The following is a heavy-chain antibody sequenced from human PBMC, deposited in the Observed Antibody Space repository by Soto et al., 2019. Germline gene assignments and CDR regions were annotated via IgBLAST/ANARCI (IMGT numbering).Heavy chain of an antibody. V-gene: IGHV3-53*01. CDR3: ARDPADTTPVWSVQGYNWLDP. Sequence: PGGSLRLSCAASGFTVSSNYMSWVRQAPGKGLEWVSVIYSGGSTYYADPVKGRFSISRDNSKNTLYLQMSSLRAEDTAVYYCARDPADTTPVWSVQGYNWLDPWGPGTLVTVSS. D-gene: IGHD3-3*01. CDR2: IYSGGST. CDR1: GFTVSSNY. J-gene: IGHJ5*02.